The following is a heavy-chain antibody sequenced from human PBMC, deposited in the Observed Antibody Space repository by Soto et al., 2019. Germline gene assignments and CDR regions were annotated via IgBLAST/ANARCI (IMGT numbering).Heavy chain of an antibody. J-gene: IGHJ4*02. D-gene: IGHD5-18*01. CDR3: ARWDTAID. V-gene: IGHV5-51*03. CDR1: EYSFTSYL. Sequence: PXESLRVSWNCSEYSFTSYLSGLVRQMPGKGLEWMGIIYPGDSDTRYSPSFQGQVTISADKSISTAYLQWSSLKASDTAMYYCARWDTAIDWGQGTLVTVSS. CDR2: IYPGDSDT.